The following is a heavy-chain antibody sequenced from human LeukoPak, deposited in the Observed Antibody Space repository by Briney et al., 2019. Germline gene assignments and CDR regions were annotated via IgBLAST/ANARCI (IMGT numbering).Heavy chain of an antibody. J-gene: IGHJ4*02. CDR3: ARDFAVAGGLQQPRSN. V-gene: IGHV1-2*02. CDR1: GYTFTGYY. CDR2: INPNSGGT. Sequence: GASVKVSCKASGYTFTGYYMHWVRQAPGQGLEWMGWINPNSGGTNYAQKFQGRVTMTRDTSISTAYMELSGLRSDDTAVYYCARDFAVAGGLQQPRSNWGQGTLVTVSS. D-gene: IGHD6-13*01.